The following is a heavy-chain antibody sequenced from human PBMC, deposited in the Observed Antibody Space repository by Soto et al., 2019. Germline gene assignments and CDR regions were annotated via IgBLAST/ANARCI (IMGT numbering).Heavy chain of an antibody. CDR3: GRDHDVVTARYFEY. Sequence: ASVKVSFKASGYTFTSYYIHWVRQAPGQGLEWMGIINPSDGTTTYAQKFQGRVTMTRDTSTSTVFMELGSLTSEETAVFYCGRDHDVVTARYFEYWGKGTLVTVSS. V-gene: IGHV1-46*01. D-gene: IGHD2-21*02. J-gene: IGHJ4*02. CDR1: GYTFTSYY. CDR2: INPSDGTT.